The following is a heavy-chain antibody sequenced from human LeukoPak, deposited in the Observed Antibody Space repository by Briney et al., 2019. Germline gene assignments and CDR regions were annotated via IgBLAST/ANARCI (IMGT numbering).Heavy chain of an antibody. CDR2: INPNSGGT. J-gene: IGHJ4*02. CDR1: GYTFIGYY. V-gene: IGHV1-2*04. Sequence: ASVKVSCKASGYTFIGYYMHWVRQAPGQGLEWMGWINPNSGGTNYAQKFQGWVTMTRDTSISTAYMELSRLRSDDTAVYYCARDLGSSWYLFDYWGQGTLVTVSS. D-gene: IGHD6-13*01. CDR3: ARDLGSSWYLFDY.